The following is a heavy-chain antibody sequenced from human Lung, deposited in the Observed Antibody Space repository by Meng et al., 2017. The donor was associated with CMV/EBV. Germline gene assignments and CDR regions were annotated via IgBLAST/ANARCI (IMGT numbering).Heavy chain of an antibody. CDR2: ISSSGSTI. CDR1: GFTFSSYE. CDR3: ARAGITMVRGVMVDYYGMDV. J-gene: IGHJ6*02. D-gene: IGHD3-10*01. V-gene: IGHV3-48*03. Sequence: GGSXRLXCAASGFTFSSYEMNWVRQAPGKGLEWVSYISSSGSTIYYADSVKGRFTISRDNAKNSLYLQMNSLRAEDTAVYYCARAGITMVRGVMVDYYGMDVWXQGTXVTVYS.